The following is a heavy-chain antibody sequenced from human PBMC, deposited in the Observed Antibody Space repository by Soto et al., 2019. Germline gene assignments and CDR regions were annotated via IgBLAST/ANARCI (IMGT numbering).Heavy chain of an antibody. CDR2: IRSKAYGGTT. D-gene: IGHD2-2*01. V-gene: IGHV3-49*03. CDR1: GFTFGDYA. J-gene: IGHJ6*02. Sequence: EVQVVESGGCLVEPGRSLRLSCTTSGFTFGDYAMSWSRQAPGKGLERVGVIRSKAYGGTTDYAASVKGRFTISRDDSKSIAYQQMNRLKSEDTGVYYCTKYTYTSMYAYYGMDVWGQGTTVTVSS. CDR3: TKYTYTSMYAYYGMDV.